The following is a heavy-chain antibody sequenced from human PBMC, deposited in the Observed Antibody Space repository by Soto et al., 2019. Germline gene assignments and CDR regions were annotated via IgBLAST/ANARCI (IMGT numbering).Heavy chain of an antibody. CDR3: AKETPKSVWGSYGYFDY. V-gene: IGHV3-30*18. Sequence: SLRLSCAASGFTFSSYGMHWVRQAPGKGLEWVAVISYDGSNKYYADSVKGRFTISRDNSKNTLYLQMNSLRAEDTAVYYCAKETPKSVWGSYGYFDYWGQGTLVTVSS. CDR1: GFTFSSYG. J-gene: IGHJ4*02. CDR2: ISYDGSNK. D-gene: IGHD3-16*01.